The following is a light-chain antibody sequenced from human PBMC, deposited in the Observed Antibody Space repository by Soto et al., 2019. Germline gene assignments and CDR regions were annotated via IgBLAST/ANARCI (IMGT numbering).Light chain of an antibody. V-gene: IGKV3-20*01. CDR2: GAS. Sequence: EIVLTQSPGTLSLSPGERATLSCRASQSVSSTYLAWHQQRPGQAPRLLIYGASSRATGIPDRFSGSGSGTDFTLTISRLEPEDVAVYYCQQSVSSPLTFGGGTKVEIK. CDR3: QQSVSSPLT. CDR1: QSVSSTY. J-gene: IGKJ4*01.